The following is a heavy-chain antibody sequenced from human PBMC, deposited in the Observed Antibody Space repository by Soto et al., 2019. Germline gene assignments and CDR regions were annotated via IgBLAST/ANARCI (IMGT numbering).Heavy chain of an antibody. Sequence: EVQLLESGGGLVQPGGSLRLSCAASGFTFSSYAMSWVRQAPGKGLEWVSAISGSGGSTYYADSVKGRFTISRDNSKNTVYLQMNSLRAEDTAVYYCAKDSDVVVVAATRWGQGTLVTVSS. CDR3: AKDSDVVVVAATR. CDR2: ISGSGGST. CDR1: GFTFSSYA. V-gene: IGHV3-23*01. D-gene: IGHD2-15*01. J-gene: IGHJ4*02.